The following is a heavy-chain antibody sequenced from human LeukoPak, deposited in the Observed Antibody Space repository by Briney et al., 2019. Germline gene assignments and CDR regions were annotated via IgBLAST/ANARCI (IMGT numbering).Heavy chain of an antibody. J-gene: IGHJ4*02. CDR3: ARVRYYDSSGGVDY. V-gene: IGHV3-20*04. D-gene: IGHD3-22*01. CDR1: GFTFDDYG. Sequence: PGGSLRLSCAASGFTFDDYGMSWVRQAPGKGLEWVSGINWNGGSTGYADSVKGRFTISRDNAKNSLYLQMNSLRAEDTALYYCARVRYYDSSGGVDYWGQGTLVTVSS. CDR2: INWNGGST.